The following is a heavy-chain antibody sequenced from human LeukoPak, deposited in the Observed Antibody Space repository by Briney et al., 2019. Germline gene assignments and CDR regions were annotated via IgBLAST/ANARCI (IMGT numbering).Heavy chain of an antibody. CDR1: GYTFTSYG. V-gene: IGHV1-18*01. Sequence: ASVKVSCKASGYTFTSYGISWVRQAPGQGLEWMGWISAYNGNTNYAQKLQGRVTMTTDTSTSTAYMELRSLRSDDTAVYYCARAVSITMIVPVGYWGQGTLVTVSS. D-gene: IGHD3-22*01. CDR2: ISAYNGNT. J-gene: IGHJ4*02. CDR3: ARAVSITMIVPVGY.